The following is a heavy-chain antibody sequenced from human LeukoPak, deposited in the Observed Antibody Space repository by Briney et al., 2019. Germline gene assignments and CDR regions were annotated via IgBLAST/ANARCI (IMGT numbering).Heavy chain of an antibody. Sequence: QPGGSLRLSCAASGFTFSSYGMHWVRQAPGQGLEWVAVTWYDGSNKYYAESVKGRFTIARDNSTDTLYLQMSSLRAEDTAVYYCARARHGILTGYYLDYWGQGTLVTVSS. CDR2: TWYDGSNK. CDR3: ARARHGILTGYYLDY. V-gene: IGHV3-33*01. D-gene: IGHD3-9*01. J-gene: IGHJ4*02. CDR1: GFTFSSYG.